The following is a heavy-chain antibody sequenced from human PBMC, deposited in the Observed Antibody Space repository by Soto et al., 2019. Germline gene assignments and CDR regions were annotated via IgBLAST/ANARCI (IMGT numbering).Heavy chain of an antibody. V-gene: IGHV4-59*01. J-gene: IGHJ5*02. CDR3: AREAKAWFDP. Sequence: PSETLSLTCTVSGGSISSYYWSWIRQPPGKGLEWIGYIYYSGSTNYNPSLKSRVTISVDTSKNQFSLKLSSVTAADTAVYYCAREAKAWFDPWGQGTLVTVSS. CDR1: GGSISSYY. CDR2: IYYSGST.